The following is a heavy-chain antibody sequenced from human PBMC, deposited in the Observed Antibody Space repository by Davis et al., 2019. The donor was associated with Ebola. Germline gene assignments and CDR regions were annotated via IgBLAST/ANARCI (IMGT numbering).Heavy chain of an antibody. CDR3: TRHVPGDFWYFDL. Sequence: GESLKISCAASGFSVSDKYMSWVRQAPGKGLEWVSVIYRDGRMYHADSVKDRFTISRDNSKNTVYLQISSLGAEDTAMYHCTRHVPGDFWYFDLWGCGTLVTVSS. J-gene: IGHJ2*01. CDR1: GFSVSDKY. D-gene: IGHD4-17*01. V-gene: IGHV3-66*04. CDR2: IYRDGRM.